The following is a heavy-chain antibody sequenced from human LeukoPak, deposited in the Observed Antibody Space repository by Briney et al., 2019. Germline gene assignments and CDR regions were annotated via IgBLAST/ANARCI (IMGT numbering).Heavy chain of an antibody. CDR3: ARNPGGLLWFGDLLLRSTHDYYYGMDV. Sequence: GASVKVSCKASGYTFTSYAMHWVRQAPGQRLEWMGWINAGNGNTKYLQKFQDRVIITRDTSARAAYMELSSLSSEDTAGYYCARNPGGLLWFGDLLLRSTHDYYYGMDVGGKGTTVTVSS. V-gene: IGHV1-3*01. CDR1: GYTFTSYA. CDR2: INAGNGNT. J-gene: IGHJ6*04. D-gene: IGHD3-10*01.